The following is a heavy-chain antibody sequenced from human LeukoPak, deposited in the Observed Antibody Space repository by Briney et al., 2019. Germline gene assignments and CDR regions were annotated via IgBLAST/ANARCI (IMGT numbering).Heavy chain of an antibody. J-gene: IGHJ6*03. CDR3: TSGIAAAGKNHYYYYYMDV. V-gene: IGHV3-73*01. CDR1: GFTFSGSA. Sequence: GGSLRLSCAASGFTFSGSAMHWVRQASGKGLEWVGRIRSKANSYATAYAASVKGRFTISRDDSKNKEYLQMNSLKTEDTAVYYCTSGIAAAGKNHYYYYYMDVWGKGTTVTVSS. D-gene: IGHD6-13*01. CDR2: IRSKANSYAT.